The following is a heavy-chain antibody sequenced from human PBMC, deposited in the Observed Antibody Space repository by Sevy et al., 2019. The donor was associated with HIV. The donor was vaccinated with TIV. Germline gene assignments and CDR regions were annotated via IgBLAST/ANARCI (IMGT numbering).Heavy chain of an antibody. CDR2: IYYSGTI. V-gene: IGHV4-61*03. J-gene: IGHJ4*02. Sequence: SETLSLTCTVSGGSVSSGSLYWSWIRQPPGKGLEWIGYIYYSGTINYNPSLKSGVTISIDTSRNHFSLKLRSVTAVDTAFYYCATVQTSMVRSFDYWGQGILVTVSS. CDR1: GGSVSSGSLY. CDR3: ATVQTSMVRSFDY. D-gene: IGHD5-18*01.